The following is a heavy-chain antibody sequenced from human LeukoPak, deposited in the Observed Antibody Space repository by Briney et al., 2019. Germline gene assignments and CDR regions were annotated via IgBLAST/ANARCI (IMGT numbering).Heavy chain of an antibody. J-gene: IGHJ3*02. CDR2: IYTSGST. D-gene: IGHD3-9*01. Sequence: SETLSLTCTVSGGSISSGSSYWSCIRQPAWKRLEWIGRIYTSGSTNYNPSLKSRLTISVDTSKNQFSLKWSSVTATDTVFYFFQAEDGIRDLGFDAFDIWGQGTMVTVSS. CDR3: QAEDGIRDLGFDAFDI. V-gene: IGHV4-61*02. CDR1: GGSISSGSSY.